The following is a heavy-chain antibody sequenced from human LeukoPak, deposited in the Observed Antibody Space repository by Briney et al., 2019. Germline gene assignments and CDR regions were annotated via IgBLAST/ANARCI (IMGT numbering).Heavy chain of an antibody. CDR2: PNWNGDNR. CDR3: AREEGPYFDC. CDR1: GFTFQDHG. J-gene: IGHJ4*02. V-gene: IGHV3-20*04. Sequence: GGSLRLSCAASGFTFQDHGMSWVRQAPGKGLEWVSAPNWNGDNRGYADSVKGRFTISRDNAKKSLYLQMNSLTAEDTAYYYCAREEGPYFDCWGQGTLVTVSS.